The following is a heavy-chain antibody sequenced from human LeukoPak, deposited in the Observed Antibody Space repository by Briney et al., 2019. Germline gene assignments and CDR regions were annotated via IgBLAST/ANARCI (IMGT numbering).Heavy chain of an antibody. D-gene: IGHD3-22*01. CDR2: INHSGST. CDR1: GGSFSGYY. V-gene: IGHV4-34*01. Sequence: SETLSLTCAVYGGSFSGYYWSWIRQPPGKGLEWIGEINHSGSTNYNPSLESRVTISVDTSKNQFSLKLSSVTAADTAVYYCARGSGRKYYDSSGYYGYWGQGTLVTVSS. J-gene: IGHJ4*02. CDR3: ARGSGRKYYDSSGYYGY.